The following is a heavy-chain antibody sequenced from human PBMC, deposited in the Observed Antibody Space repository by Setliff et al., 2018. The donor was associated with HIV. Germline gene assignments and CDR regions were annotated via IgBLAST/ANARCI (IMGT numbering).Heavy chain of an antibody. CDR3: ARDSKGHGSNWGPPGGYYMDV. CDR1: GGTFSSYA. CDR2: INPNNGGT. V-gene: IGHV1-2*02. D-gene: IGHD7-27*01. J-gene: IGHJ6*03. Sequence: ASVKVSCKASGGTFSSYAISWVRQAPGQGLQWMGGINPNNGGTNYAQKFQGRVTMTRDTSISTAYMELSRLRSDDTAVYYCARDSKGHGSNWGPPGGYYMDVWGKGTTVTVSS.